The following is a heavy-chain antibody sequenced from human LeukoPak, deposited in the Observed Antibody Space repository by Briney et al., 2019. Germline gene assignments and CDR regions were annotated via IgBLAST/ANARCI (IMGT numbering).Heavy chain of an antibody. J-gene: IGHJ6*03. CDR3: ARGGTDDYVWGSYRKGYYYYYMDV. CDR1: GGSISSSSYY. Sequence: SETLSLTCTVSGGSISSSSYYWGWIRQPPGKGLEWIGSIYYSGSTYYNPSLKSRVTISVDTSKNQFSLKLSSVTAADTAVYYCARGGTDDYVWGSYRKGYYYYYMDVWGKGTTVTVSS. CDR2: IYYSGST. D-gene: IGHD3-16*02. V-gene: IGHV4-39*07.